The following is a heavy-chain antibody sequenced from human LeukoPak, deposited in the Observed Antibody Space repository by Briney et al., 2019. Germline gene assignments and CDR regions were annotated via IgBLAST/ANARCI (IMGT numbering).Heavy chain of an antibody. Sequence: ASVKDSCMASGYTFTGYYMQWVRQAPGQGLEWMGRINPNSGATNYAQKFHGGVTITRDTSISTVYMELSRLRSDDTAVYYCARKDWLATWGQGTLVTVSS. J-gene: IGHJ4*02. CDR2: INPNSGAT. CDR3: ARKDWLAT. CDR1: GYTFTGYY. D-gene: IGHD3-3*01. V-gene: IGHV1-2*06.